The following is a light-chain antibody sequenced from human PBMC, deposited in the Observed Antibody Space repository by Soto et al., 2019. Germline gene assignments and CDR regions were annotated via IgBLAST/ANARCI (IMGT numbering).Light chain of an antibody. V-gene: IGKV3-20*01. CDR2: DAS. CDR1: QGVGST. CDR3: QQYGSSPRT. J-gene: IGKJ1*01. Sequence: ELVITQSPATLSVSPGARATLSCRASQGVGSTLAWYQQKPGQAPRLLIYDASNRATGIPDRFSGSGSGTDFTITISRLEPEDVAVYDGQQYGSSPRTFGQGTKVDIK.